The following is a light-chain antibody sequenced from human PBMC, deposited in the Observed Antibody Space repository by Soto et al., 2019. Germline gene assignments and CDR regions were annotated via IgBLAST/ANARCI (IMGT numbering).Light chain of an antibody. V-gene: IGLV2-14*01. CDR3: SSYTSSDTLV. CDR1: SSDVRGYNY. Sequence: QSALTQPASVSASPGQSITISCTGTSSDVRGYNYVSWYQQHPGKAPKLMIFDVSNRPSGVSNRFSGSKSGNTASLTISGLQAEDEADYYCSSYTSSDTLVFGTGTKLTVL. CDR2: DVS. J-gene: IGLJ1*01.